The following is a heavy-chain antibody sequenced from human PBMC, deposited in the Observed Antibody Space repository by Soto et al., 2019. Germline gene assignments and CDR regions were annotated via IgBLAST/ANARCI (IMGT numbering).Heavy chain of an antibody. V-gene: IGHV1-8*01. CDR1: VYTFTSYD. Sequence: ASMPVSCKASVYTFTSYDINWVRPATGQGLEWMGWMNPNSGNTGYAQKFQGRVTITADKSTSTAYMELSSLRSEDTAVYYCARGYSYGRRCDYWGQGTLVTVSS. CDR3: ARGYSYGRRCDY. CDR2: MNPNSGNT. D-gene: IGHD5-18*01. J-gene: IGHJ4*02.